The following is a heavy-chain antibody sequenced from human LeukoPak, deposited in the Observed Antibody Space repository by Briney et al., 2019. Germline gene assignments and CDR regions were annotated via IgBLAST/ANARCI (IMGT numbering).Heavy chain of an antibody. V-gene: IGHV3-30-3*01. J-gene: IGHJ4*02. CDR3: AGGYSYGSDY. D-gene: IGHD5-18*01. CDR2: ISYDGSSK. CDR1: GFTFGNFA. Sequence: GRSLRLSCSASGFTFGNFALHWVRQAPGMGLEWVAAISYDGSSKYYADSVKGRFTISRDNSKNTLYLQVNSLRAEDTAVYYCAGGYSYGSDYWGQGTLVTVSS.